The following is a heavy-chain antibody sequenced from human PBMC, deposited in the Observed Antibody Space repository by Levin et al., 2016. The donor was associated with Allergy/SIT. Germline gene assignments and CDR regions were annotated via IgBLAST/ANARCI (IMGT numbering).Heavy chain of an antibody. CDR3: ARAALPNIVVVVAAIDY. J-gene: IGHJ4*02. D-gene: IGHD2-15*01. Sequence: WIRQPPGKGLEWVSSISSSSSYIYYADSVKGRFTISRDNAKNSLYLQMNSLRAEDTAVYYCARAALPNIVVVVAAIDYWGQGTLVTVSS. CDR2: ISSSSSYI. V-gene: IGHV3-21*01.